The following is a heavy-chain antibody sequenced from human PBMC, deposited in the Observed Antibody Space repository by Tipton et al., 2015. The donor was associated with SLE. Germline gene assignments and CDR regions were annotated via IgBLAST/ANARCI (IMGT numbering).Heavy chain of an antibody. CDR1: GGSISSYY. V-gene: IGHV4-34*01. D-gene: IGHD7-27*01. J-gene: IGHJ4*02. Sequence: LRLSCTVSGGSISSYYWSWIRQPPGKGLEWIGEINHSGSTNYSPSLKSRVTISVDTSKNQFSLKLSSVTAADTAVYYCARAKLGFFFDYWGQGTLVTVSS. CDR3: ARAKLGFFFDY. CDR2: INHSGST.